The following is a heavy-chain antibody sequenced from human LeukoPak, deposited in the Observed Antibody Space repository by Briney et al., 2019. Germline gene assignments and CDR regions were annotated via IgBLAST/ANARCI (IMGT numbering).Heavy chain of an antibody. CDR3: ARDIQDCSGGSCRQFPRNYFDY. CDR2: ISTSGSTK. CDR1: GFTFSSYN. J-gene: IGHJ4*02. D-gene: IGHD2-15*01. V-gene: IGHV3-48*01. Sequence: PGGSLRLSCAASGFTFSSYNLNWVRQAPGKGLEWVSYISTSGSTKYYADSVKGRFTISRDNSKNTLYLQMNSLRVEDTAVYYCARDIQDCSGGSCRQFPRNYFDYWGQGTLVTVSS.